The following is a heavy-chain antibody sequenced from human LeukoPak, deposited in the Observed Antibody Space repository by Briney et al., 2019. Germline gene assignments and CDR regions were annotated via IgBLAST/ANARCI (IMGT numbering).Heavy chain of an antibody. Sequence: SQTLSLTCTVSGGSVGSGDYYWSWIRQPPGKGLEWIGCIYHSGSTYYNPSLKSRVTISLDTPKNQFSLKLSSVTAADTAVYYCARASSGSYSGLIYYYYYMDVWGKGTTVTVSS. J-gene: IGHJ6*03. CDR3: ARASSGSYSGLIYYYYYMDV. CDR2: IYHSGST. D-gene: IGHD1-26*01. CDR1: GGSVGSGDYY. V-gene: IGHV4-30-4*08.